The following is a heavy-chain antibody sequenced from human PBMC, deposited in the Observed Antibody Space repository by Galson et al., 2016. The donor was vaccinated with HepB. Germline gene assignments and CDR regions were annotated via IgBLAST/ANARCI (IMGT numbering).Heavy chain of an antibody. D-gene: IGHD3-22*01. V-gene: IGHV3-48*01. CDR3: ARDHWGSSGSYNYLYN. CDR2: ISSTSSTI. CDR1: GFTFSGYS. J-gene: IGHJ4*02. Sequence: SLRLSCAVSGFTFSGYSMNWVRQAPGKGLEWVSYISSTSSTIYYADSVKGRFSISRDNAKTSLYLQMNSLRAEDTAVYYCARDHWGSSGSYNYLYNWGQGTLVTVSS.